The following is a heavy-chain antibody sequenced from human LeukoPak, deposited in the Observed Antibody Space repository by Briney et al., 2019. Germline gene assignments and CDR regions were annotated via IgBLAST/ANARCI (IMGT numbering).Heavy chain of an antibody. CDR1: GYTFTSYG. CDR3: ARDIPYGDYTYYYYGMDV. V-gene: IGHV1-18*01. Sequence: ASVKVSCKASGYTFTSYGISCVRQAPGQGLEWMGWISAYNGNTNYAQKLQGRFPMTTDTSTSTAYMELSSLRSADTAVYYCARDIPYGDYTYYYYGMDVWGQGTTVTVSS. CDR2: ISAYNGNT. D-gene: IGHD4-17*01. J-gene: IGHJ6*02.